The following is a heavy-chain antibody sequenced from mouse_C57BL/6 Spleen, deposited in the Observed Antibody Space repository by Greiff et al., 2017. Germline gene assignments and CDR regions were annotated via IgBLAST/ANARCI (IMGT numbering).Heavy chain of an antibody. Sequence: EVQLVESGGGLVQPGGSMKLSCVASGFTFSNYWMNWVRQSPEKGLEWVAQIRLKSDNYATHYAESVKGRFTISRDDSKSSVYLQLNNLRAEDTGIYYCTGDGNWFAYWGQGTLVTVSA. CDR1: GFTFSNYW. V-gene: IGHV6-3*01. CDR2: IRLKSDNYAT. J-gene: IGHJ3*01. CDR3: TGDGNWFAY. D-gene: IGHD2-1*01.